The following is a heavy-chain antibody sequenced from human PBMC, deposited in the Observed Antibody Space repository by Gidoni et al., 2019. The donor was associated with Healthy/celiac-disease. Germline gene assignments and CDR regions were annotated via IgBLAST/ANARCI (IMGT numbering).Heavy chain of an antibody. D-gene: IGHD6-19*01. CDR2: ISSISSYT. J-gene: IGHJ4*02. V-gene: IGHV3-11*06. CDR1: GFTFMDYY. Sequence: QVQLVESGGGLVKHGGSLKLSCAASGFTFMDYYMSWIRQAPGKGLEWVSYISSISSYTNYADSVKGRFTISRDNAKNSLYLQMNSLRAEDTAVYYCARVGRYSSGDVVYWGQGTLVTVSS. CDR3: ARVGRYSSGDVVY.